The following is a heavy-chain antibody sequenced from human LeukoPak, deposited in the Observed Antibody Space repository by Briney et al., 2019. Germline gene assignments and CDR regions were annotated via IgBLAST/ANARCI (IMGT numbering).Heavy chain of an antibody. CDR3: ARGITVTGTRYFDY. V-gene: IGHV3-48*01. D-gene: IGHD6-19*01. Sequence: GGSLRLSRAASGFIFSSFGMNWVRQAPGKGLEWVSYITGSSSTIYYADSVKGRFIISRDNVENSLYLQMNSLRAEDTAVYYCARGITVTGTRYFDYWGQGTLVTVSS. CDR2: ITGSSSTI. J-gene: IGHJ4*02. CDR1: GFIFSSFG.